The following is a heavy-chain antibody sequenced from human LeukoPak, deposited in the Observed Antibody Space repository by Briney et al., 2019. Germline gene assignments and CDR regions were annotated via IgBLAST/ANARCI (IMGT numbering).Heavy chain of an antibody. CDR1: GFTFSSYG. CDR2: ISYDGSNK. Sequence: PGGSLRLSCAASGFTFSSYGMHWVRQAPGKGLEWVAVISYDGSNKYYADSVKGRFTISRDNSKNTLYLQMNSLGAEDTAVYYCAKAARGRSREPGGDHYFDYWGQGTLVTVSS. CDR3: AKAARGRSREPGGDHYFDY. V-gene: IGHV3-30*18. D-gene: IGHD2-21*02. J-gene: IGHJ4*02.